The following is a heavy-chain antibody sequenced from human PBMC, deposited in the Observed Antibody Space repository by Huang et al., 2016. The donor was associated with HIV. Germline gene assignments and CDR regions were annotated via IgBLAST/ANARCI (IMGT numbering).Heavy chain of an antibody. CDR3: ARAPATHSVFFY. D-gene: IGHD3-3*01. CDR2: SDYSGSR. J-gene: IGHJ4*02. Sequence: QVQLQESGPGLVKPSQTLSLTCTVSGDSIRRGGYYWTWIRQSPAKGLEWIGDSDYSGSRDYNPSLTCRVSISIDAFKNRVSLKLKSVTVADTAVYYCARAPATHSVFFYWGQGTLVTVSA. V-gene: IGHV4-30-4*08. CDR1: GDSIRRGGYY.